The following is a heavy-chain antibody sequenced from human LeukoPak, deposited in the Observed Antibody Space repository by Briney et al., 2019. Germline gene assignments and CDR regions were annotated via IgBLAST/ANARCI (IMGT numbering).Heavy chain of an antibody. CDR2: INTDGKTT. CDR1: GFTFSSSW. Sequence: GGSLRLSCVASGFTFSSSWMHWVRQAPGKGLVWVSRINTDGKTTTYADSVKGRFTISRDNTKNTLCLQMNSLNAEDTALYYCARDYPPYWGQGTLVTVSA. V-gene: IGHV3-74*01. CDR3: ARDYPPY. J-gene: IGHJ4*02.